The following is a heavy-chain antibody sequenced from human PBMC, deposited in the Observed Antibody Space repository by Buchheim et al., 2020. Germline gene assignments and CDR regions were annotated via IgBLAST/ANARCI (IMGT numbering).Heavy chain of an antibody. J-gene: IGHJ4*02. CDR3: ARIPRSELGLFDY. D-gene: IGHD1-7*01. CDR1: GGSISSYY. V-gene: IGHV4-59*01. CDR2: IYYSGST. Sequence: QVQLQESGPGLVKPSATLSLTCTVSGGSISSYYWSWIRQPPGKGLEWIGYIYYSGSTNYNPSLKSRVTISVDTSKNQFSLKLSSVTAADTAVYYCARIPRSELGLFDYWGQGTL.